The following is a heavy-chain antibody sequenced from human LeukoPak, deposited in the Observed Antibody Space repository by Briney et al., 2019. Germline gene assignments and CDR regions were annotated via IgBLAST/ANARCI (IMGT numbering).Heavy chain of an antibody. Sequence: GASVKVSCKASGGTFSNYAISWVRQAPGQGLEWMGGIIPIFGTANYAQKFRGRVTITADKSTRTAYMELSSLRSEDTAVYYCARDTSHRWFGELVSDIWGQGTMVTVSS. CDR1: GGTFSNYA. D-gene: IGHD3-10*01. CDR2: IIPIFGTA. J-gene: IGHJ3*02. CDR3: ARDTSHRWFGELVSDI. V-gene: IGHV1-69*06.